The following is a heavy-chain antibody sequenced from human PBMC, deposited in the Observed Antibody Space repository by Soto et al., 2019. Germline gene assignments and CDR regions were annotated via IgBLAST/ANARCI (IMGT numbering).Heavy chain of an antibody. Sequence: QVPLVESGGGVVQPGRSLRLSCATSGFTFSRYGMHWVRQAPGKGLEWVTLIWYDGSYKNYADSVKGRFTISRDNSKNTLYLQMNSLRAEDTAVYYCARDLNDYGELGLDSWGLGTLVTVSS. CDR3: ARDLNDYGELGLDS. J-gene: IGHJ5*01. CDR2: IWYDGSYK. V-gene: IGHV3-33*01. D-gene: IGHD4-17*01. CDR1: GFTFSRYG.